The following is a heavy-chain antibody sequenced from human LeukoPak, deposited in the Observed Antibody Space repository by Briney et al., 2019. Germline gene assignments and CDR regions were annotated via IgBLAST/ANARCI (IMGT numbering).Heavy chain of an antibody. D-gene: IGHD2-2*01. CDR1: GGTFSSYA. V-gene: IGHV1-69*13. J-gene: IGHJ3*02. Sequence: ASVKVSCKASGGTFSSYAISWVRQAPGQGLEWMGGIIPIFGTANYAQKFQGRVTITADESTSTAYMELSSLRSEDTAVYYCAATTNKDTVVVEDAFDIWGQGTMVTVSS. CDR2: IIPIFGTA. CDR3: AATTNKDTVVVEDAFDI.